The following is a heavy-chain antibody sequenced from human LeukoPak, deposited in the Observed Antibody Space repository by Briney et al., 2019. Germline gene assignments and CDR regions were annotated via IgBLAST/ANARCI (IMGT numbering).Heavy chain of an antibody. Sequence: GRSLRLSCAASGFMFSNYGMQWVRQAPGKGLEWVAVISYDGSNKYYADSVKGRFTISRDNSKNTLYLQMNSLRAEDTAVYYCARDWGLVEYWGQGTLVTVSS. CDR1: GFMFSNYG. D-gene: IGHD3/OR15-3a*01. CDR3: ARDWGLVEY. CDR2: ISYDGSNK. V-gene: IGHV3-30*03. J-gene: IGHJ4*02.